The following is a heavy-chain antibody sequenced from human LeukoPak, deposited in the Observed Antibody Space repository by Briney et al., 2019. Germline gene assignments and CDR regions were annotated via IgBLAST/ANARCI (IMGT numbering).Heavy chain of an antibody. CDR2: IKQDGSEK. Sequence: PGGSLRLSCAASGFTLSSNWMNWVRQAPGKGLEWVAIIKQDGSEKYYVDSVKGRFTISRDNAENSLYLQMNSLRAEDTAVYYCARGNGFIIDYWGQGTLVTASS. D-gene: IGHD2-8*01. J-gene: IGHJ4*02. CDR1: GFTLSSNW. V-gene: IGHV3-7*01. CDR3: ARGNGFIIDY.